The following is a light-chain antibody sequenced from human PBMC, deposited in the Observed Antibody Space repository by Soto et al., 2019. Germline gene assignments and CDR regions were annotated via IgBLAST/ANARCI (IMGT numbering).Light chain of an antibody. Sequence: EIVLTQSPATLSLSPGERATLSCRARQSVSSYLAWYQQKPGQAPSLLIYDASNRATGIPARFSGSGSGTDFTLTISSLEPEDFAVYYCQQRSNWPPWTFGQGTKVEIK. V-gene: IGKV3-11*01. CDR1: QSVSSY. J-gene: IGKJ1*01. CDR3: QQRSNWPPWT. CDR2: DAS.